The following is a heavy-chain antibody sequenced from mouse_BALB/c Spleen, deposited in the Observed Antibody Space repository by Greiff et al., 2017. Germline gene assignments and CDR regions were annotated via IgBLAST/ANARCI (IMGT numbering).Heavy chain of an antibody. CDR1: GYSITSGYY. V-gene: IGHV3-6*01. J-gene: IGHJ2*01. CDR2: ISYDGSN. D-gene: IGHD1-2*01. CDR3: ARLHYPRLGRGY. Sequence: EVQLVESGPGLVKPSQSLSLTCSVTGYSITSGYYWNWIRQFPGNKLEWMGYISYDGSNNYNPSLKNRISITRDTSKNQFFLQLNSVTTEDTATYYCARLHYPRLGRGYWGQGTTLTVSS.